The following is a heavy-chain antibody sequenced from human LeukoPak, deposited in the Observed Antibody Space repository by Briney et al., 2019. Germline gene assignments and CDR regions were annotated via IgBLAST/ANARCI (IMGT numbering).Heavy chain of an antibody. J-gene: IGHJ3*02. CDR1: GFIFSGYA. Sequence: GGSLRLSCSASGFIFSGYAMHWVRQAPGKGLKFVSSITSDGGRTHYADSVKGRFTISRDNSMNTLYLQMNSLRAEDTAVYYCARDLWQQLVLSDAFDIWGQGTMVTVSS. D-gene: IGHD6-13*01. CDR3: ARDLWQQLVLSDAFDI. CDR2: ITSDGGRT. V-gene: IGHV3-64*04.